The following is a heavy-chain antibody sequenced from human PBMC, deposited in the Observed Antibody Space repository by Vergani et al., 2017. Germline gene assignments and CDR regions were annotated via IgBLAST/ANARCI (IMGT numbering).Heavy chain of an antibody. J-gene: IGHJ3*02. Sequence: EVQLLESGGGLVQPGGSLRLSCEASGFSFPGYAMSWVRQAPGKGLEWVSTLSASDRRTHYADSAKGRFTISRDNSKNTLFLHMNSLRPEDTAVYYCAKVGRSEVAGTFGAFDIWGQGTMVTVSS. CDR2: LSASDRRT. CDR1: GFSFPGYA. D-gene: IGHD6-19*01. CDR3: AKVGRSEVAGTFGAFDI. V-gene: IGHV3-23*01.